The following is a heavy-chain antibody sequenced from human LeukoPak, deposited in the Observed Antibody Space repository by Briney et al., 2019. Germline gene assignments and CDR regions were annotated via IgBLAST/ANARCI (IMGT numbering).Heavy chain of an antibody. V-gene: IGHV4-59*08. J-gene: IGHJ6*02. D-gene: IGHD4-17*01. CDR3: ARSHGDSYYYYYYGMDV. CDR2: IYYSGST. CDR1: GGSLSSYY. Sequence: SETLSLTCTVSGGSLSSYYWSWIRQPPGKGLEWIGYIYYSGSTNYNPSLKSRVTISVDTSKNQFSLKLSSVTAADTAVYYCARSHGDSYYYYYYGMDVWGQGTTVTVSS.